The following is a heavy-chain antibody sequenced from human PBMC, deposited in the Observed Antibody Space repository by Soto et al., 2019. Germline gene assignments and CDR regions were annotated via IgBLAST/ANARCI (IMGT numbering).Heavy chain of an antibody. CDR1: GFTFNKYA. Sequence: GGSLRLSCSASGFTFNKYAMHWVRQAPGTGLQYVSGISDTGGSTFHADSVKGRFTISRDDSKDTLFLQMSSLRAEDTAVYYCVKVTSARVFYFGLDVWGQGTTVTVSS. D-gene: IGHD2-2*01. J-gene: IGHJ6*02. CDR3: VKVTSARVFYFGLDV. V-gene: IGHV3-64D*06. CDR2: ISDTGGST.